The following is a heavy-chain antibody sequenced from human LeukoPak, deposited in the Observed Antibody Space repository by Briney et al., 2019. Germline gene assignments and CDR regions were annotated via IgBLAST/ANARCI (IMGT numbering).Heavy chain of an antibody. D-gene: IGHD5-12*01. J-gene: IGHJ4*02. CDR1: GDSITSYY. CDR2: IYPSGST. CDR3: ASYSGYDPWGFDY. Sequence: SETLSVTCTVSGDSITSYYWSWMRQPAGKGLEWIGRIYPSGSTNYNPYLKSRVTISVDTSKNQLSLKLSCVTAADTAVYYCASYSGYDPWGFDYWGQGTLVTVSS. V-gene: IGHV4-4*07.